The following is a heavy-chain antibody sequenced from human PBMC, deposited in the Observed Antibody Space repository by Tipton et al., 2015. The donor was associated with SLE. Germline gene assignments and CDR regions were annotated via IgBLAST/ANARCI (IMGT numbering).Heavy chain of an antibody. J-gene: IGHJ6*02. CDR2: ISYDGSNK. CDR3: AKDRRGYSYGLYYGMDV. Sequence: SLRLSCAASGFTFSSYAMHWVRQAPGKGLEWVAVISYDGSNKYYADSVKGRFTISRDNSKNTLYLQMNSLRNEDTALYYCAKDRRGYSYGLYYGMDVWGQGTTVTVSS. D-gene: IGHD5-18*01. CDR1: GFTFSSYA. V-gene: IGHV3-30*04.